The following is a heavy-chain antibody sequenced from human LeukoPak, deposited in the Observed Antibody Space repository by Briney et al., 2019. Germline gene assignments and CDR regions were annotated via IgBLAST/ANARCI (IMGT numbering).Heavy chain of an antibody. V-gene: IGHV4-39*01. D-gene: IGHD6-13*01. CDR1: GRYMSRRTYF. CDR3: ARPLSGSSSWHGDAFDI. J-gene: IGHJ3*02. Sequence: SDTVSLMCSVCGRYMSRRTYFWGWSRKPPAEGLEWIGRIYYSGSTYYNASLKSRVTIPPDTSKNQFSLKLSSVTAADTAVYYCARPLSGSSSWHGDAFDIWGQGTMVTVSS. CDR2: IYYSGST.